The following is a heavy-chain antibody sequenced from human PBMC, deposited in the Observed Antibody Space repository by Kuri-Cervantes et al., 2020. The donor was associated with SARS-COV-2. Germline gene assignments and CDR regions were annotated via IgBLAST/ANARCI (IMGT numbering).Heavy chain of an antibody. V-gene: IGHV3-48*03. J-gene: IGHJ6*03. Sequence: GESLKISCAASGFTFSSYEMNWVRQAPGKGLEWVSYISSSGSTIYYAHSVKGRFTITRDNAKNSLYLQMNSLRAEDTAVYYCARGRSIAAAGRCLKYYYYMDVWGKGTTVTVSS. CDR2: ISSSGSTI. CDR1: GFTFSSYE. CDR3: ARGRSIAAAGRCLKYYYYMDV. D-gene: IGHD6-13*01.